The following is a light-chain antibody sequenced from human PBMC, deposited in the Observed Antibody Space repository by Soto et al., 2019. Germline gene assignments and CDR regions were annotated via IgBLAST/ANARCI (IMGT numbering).Light chain of an antibody. CDR2: DES. V-gene: IGKV3D-20*02. CDR1: QSVSRNY. Sequence: EIVLTQSPATLSLSPGERATLSCGASQSVSRNYLAWYQQKPGLAPSLLIYDESSRATGIPDRFSGSGSGTDFTLAISRLEPEDFAVYYCQQRSNWLTFGQGTRLEIK. CDR3: QQRSNWLT. J-gene: IGKJ5*01.